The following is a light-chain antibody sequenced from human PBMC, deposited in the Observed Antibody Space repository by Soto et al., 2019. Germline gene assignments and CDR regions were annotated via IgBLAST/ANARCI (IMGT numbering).Light chain of an antibody. Sequence: DIQMTQSPSSLSASVGDTVTITCRASQSISRYLNWYQQKPGKAPNLLIYKASTLKSGVPSRFSGSGSGTEFTLTISSLQPDDFATYYCQQYQSGYTFGLGTRLEIK. CDR2: KAS. CDR3: QQYQSGYT. CDR1: QSISRY. J-gene: IGKJ5*01. V-gene: IGKV1-5*03.